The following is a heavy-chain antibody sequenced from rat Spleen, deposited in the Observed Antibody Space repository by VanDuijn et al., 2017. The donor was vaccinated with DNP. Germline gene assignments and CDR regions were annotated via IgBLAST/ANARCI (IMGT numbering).Heavy chain of an antibody. CDR3: ASRDYGGSPDW. J-gene: IGHJ2*01. CDR1: GFTFSDCA. CDR2: IIYDGSST. D-gene: IGHD1-11*01. Sequence: EVQLVESGGGLVQPGGSMKLSCAASGFTFSDCAMAWVRQSPKKGLEWVATIIYDGSSTYYRDSVKGRFTISRDNAKSTIYLQMDSLRSEDTATYYFASRDYGGSPDWWGQGVMVTVSS. V-gene: IGHV5-7*01.